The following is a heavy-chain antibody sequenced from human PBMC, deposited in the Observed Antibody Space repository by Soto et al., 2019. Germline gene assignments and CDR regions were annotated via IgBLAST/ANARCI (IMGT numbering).Heavy chain of an antibody. J-gene: IGHJ6*02. CDR2: IFHSGST. Sequence: PSETLSLTCTVSGGSINSGDYYWTWVRQPPGKGLEWIGNIFHSGSTYYTPSLQSRVTISLDTSKNHFSLKLSSVIPADTAVYYCARDRYYGSGTYYNFYSGMDVWGQGTTVTVSS. CDR1: GGSINSGDYY. D-gene: IGHD3-10*01. V-gene: IGHV4-30-4*01. CDR3: ARDRYYGSGTYYNFYSGMDV.